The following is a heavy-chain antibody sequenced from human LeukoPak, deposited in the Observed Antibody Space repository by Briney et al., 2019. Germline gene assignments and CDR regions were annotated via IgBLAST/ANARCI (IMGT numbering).Heavy chain of an antibody. CDR1: GYTFAIYG. Sequence: GASVNVSFTASGYTFAIYGISWVRQAPGQGLEWVGWINGYNGDTNYAQKLQNRVTMTTDTSTSTAYMELRSLRSDDTAVYYCARDRLVSSNYDYYYYMDVWGKGTTVTVSS. J-gene: IGHJ6*03. CDR2: INGYNGDT. V-gene: IGHV1-18*01. D-gene: IGHD4-11*01. CDR3: ARDRLVSSNYDYYYYMDV.